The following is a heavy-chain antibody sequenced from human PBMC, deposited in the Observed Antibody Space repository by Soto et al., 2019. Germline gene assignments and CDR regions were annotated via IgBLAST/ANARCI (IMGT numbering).Heavy chain of an antibody. J-gene: IGHJ4*02. CDR1: GFTFSSYS. CDR3: ARESVYGSGSYPFDY. CDR2: ISSSSSYI. Sequence: PGGSRRLSCAASGFTFSSYSMNWVRQAPGKGLEWVSSISSSSSYIYYADSVKGRFTISRDNAKNSLYLQMNSLRAEDTAVYYCARESVYGSGSYPFDYWGQGTLVTVSS. D-gene: IGHD3-10*01. V-gene: IGHV3-21*01.